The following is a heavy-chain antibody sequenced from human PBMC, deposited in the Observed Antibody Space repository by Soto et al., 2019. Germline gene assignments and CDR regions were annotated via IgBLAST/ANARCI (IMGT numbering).Heavy chain of an antibody. CDR3: ARDDGGWFGDHYGMDV. D-gene: IGHD3-10*01. V-gene: IGHV1-2*04. J-gene: IGHJ6*02. CDR2: INPNSGGT. Sequence: QVQLVQSGAEVKKPGASVKVSCKASGYTFTGYYMHWVRQAPGQGLEWMGWINPNSGGTNYAQKFQGWVTMTGDASISRAYVELSRLRSDDTAVYYCARDDGGWFGDHYGMDVWGQGTTVTVCS. CDR1: GYTFTGYY.